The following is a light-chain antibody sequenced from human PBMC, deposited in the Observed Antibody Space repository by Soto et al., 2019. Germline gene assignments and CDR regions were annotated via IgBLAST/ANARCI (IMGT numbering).Light chain of an antibody. CDR1: QSVSSSY. J-gene: IGKJ3*01. CDR3: QQYGSSPLFT. V-gene: IGKV3-20*01. Sequence: EIVLTQSPGTLSLSPGERATLSCRASQSVSSSYLAWYQQKPGQAPRLLIYGASSRATGIPDRFSGSRSGIDCSLTISTLEPEDFAVYYGQQYGSSPLFTFGPGTKVDI. CDR2: GAS.